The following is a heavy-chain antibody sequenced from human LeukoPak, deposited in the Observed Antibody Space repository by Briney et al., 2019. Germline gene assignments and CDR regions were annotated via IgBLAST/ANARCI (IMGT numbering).Heavy chain of an antibody. Sequence: GGSLRLSCAASGFTFSSYAMSWVRQAPGKGLGWVSAISGSGGSTYYADSVKGRFTISRDNSKNTLYLQMNSLRAEDTAVYYCAKGWITIFGVVIGAFDIWGQGTMVTVSS. J-gene: IGHJ3*02. D-gene: IGHD3-3*01. V-gene: IGHV3-23*01. CDR1: GFTFSSYA. CDR3: AKGWITIFGVVIGAFDI. CDR2: ISGSGGST.